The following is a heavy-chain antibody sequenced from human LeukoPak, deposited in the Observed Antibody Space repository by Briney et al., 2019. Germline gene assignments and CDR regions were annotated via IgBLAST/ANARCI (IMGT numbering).Heavy chain of an antibody. D-gene: IGHD3-10*01. CDR2: IYPSDSDI. CDR1: GYSFTSYW. CDR3: GRRGTHNASGSYYAGPIDAFYI. Sequence: GESLKISCEGSGYSFTSYWIGWVRQMPGKGLEWMGIIYPSDSDIRYSPSFQGQVTISADKAISTAYVQWSSLQASDTAMYYCGRRGTHNASGSYYAGPIDAFYIWGQGTMVTVSS. J-gene: IGHJ3*02. V-gene: IGHV5-51*01.